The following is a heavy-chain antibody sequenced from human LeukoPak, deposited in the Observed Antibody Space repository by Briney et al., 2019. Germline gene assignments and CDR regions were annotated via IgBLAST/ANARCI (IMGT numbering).Heavy chain of an antibody. CDR3: ARGSGRDIDY. CDR1: GYIFISYY. V-gene: IGHV1-46*01. Sequence: ASVKVSCKASGYIFISYYMYWVRQAPGQGLEWMGTINSSGGSTSYAQKFQGRLTMTGDTSTSTVYTELSSLRSEDTAVYYCARGSGRDIDYWGQGTLVTVSS. CDR2: INSSGGST. J-gene: IGHJ4*02. D-gene: IGHD3-9*01.